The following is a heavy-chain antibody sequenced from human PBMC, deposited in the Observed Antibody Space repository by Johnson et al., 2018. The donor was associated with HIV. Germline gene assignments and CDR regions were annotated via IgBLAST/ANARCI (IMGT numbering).Heavy chain of an antibody. CDR1: GFTVSSDY. J-gene: IGHJ3*02. D-gene: IGHD3-9*01. V-gene: IGHV3-53*01. Sequence: VQLVESGGGLIQPGGSLRLSCAVSGFTVSSDYMSWVRQAPGKGLEWVSVIYSGGTTYYADSVKGRFTISRDTSKNTLYLQMNSLRAEDTAVYYCVREEGNDILTRGDAFDIWGQGTLVTVSS. CDR2: IYSGGTT. CDR3: VREEGNDILTRGDAFDI.